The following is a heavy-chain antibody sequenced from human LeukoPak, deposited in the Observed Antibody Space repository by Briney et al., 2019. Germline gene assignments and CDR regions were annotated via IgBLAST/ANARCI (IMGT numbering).Heavy chain of an antibody. J-gene: IGHJ4*02. CDR2: IYYSGST. Sequence: PSETLSLTCAVSGGSISSYYWSWIRQPPGKRLEWIGYIYYSGSTNYNPSLKSRVTISVDTSKNQFSLKLSSVTAADTAVYYCARHSRNGYNYGDYWGQGTLVTVSS. CDR3: ARHSRNGYNYGDY. D-gene: IGHD5-24*01. CDR1: GGSISSYY. V-gene: IGHV4-59*08.